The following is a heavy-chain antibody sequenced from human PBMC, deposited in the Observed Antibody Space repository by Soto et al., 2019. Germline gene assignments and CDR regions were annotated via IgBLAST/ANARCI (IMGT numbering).Heavy chain of an antibody. CDR2: ISYDGSNK. CDR3: VKERLEQYQVLPFFEY. D-gene: IGHD2-2*01. V-gene: IGHV3-30*18. CDR1: GFTFNSYG. Sequence: QVKLVESGGGVVQPGRTLGLSCAASGFTFNSYGMHWVRQAPGKGLEWVAGISYDGSNKYYAGSVKGRFTISRDNSKNTLYLQMNRMRAEDTAVYYCVKERLEQYQVLPFFEYWGQGTLVIVSS. J-gene: IGHJ4*02.